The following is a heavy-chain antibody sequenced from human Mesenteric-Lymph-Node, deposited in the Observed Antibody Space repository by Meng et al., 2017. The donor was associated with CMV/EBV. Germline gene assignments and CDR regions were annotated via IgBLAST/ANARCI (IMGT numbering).Heavy chain of an antibody. V-gene: IGHV4-34*01. CDR3: ARHQRWLKSEGGFNY. CDR2: INHSVST. Sequence: HSGGVVWILSESLSVSWRVSCGAFSGDYWSCIRQPPVKGLEGIGEINHSVSTNYNPSLKSRVTISVDTSKNQFSLKLSSVTAADTAVYYCARHQRWLKSEGGFNYWGQGTLVTVSS. D-gene: IGHD4-23*01. CDR1: CGAFSGDY. J-gene: IGHJ4*02.